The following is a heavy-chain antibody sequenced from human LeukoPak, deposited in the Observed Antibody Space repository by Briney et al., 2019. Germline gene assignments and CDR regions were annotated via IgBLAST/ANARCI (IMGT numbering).Heavy chain of an antibody. CDR2: INHSGST. CDR1: GGSFSGYY. D-gene: IGHD3-3*01. J-gene: IGHJ5*02. Sequence: SETLSLTCAVYGGSFSGYYWSWIRQPLGKGLEWIGEINHSGSTNYNPSLKSRVTISVDTSKNQFSLKLSSVTAADTAVYYCARVTRITIFGVVIRRWFDPWGQGTLVTVSS. V-gene: IGHV4-34*01. CDR3: ARVTRITIFGVVIRRWFDP.